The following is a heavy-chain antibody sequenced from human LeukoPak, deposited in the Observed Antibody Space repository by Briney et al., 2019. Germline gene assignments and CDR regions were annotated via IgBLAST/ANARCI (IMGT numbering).Heavy chain of an antibody. CDR3: ARDNGDIGNYYMDV. V-gene: IGHV4-61*02. CDR2: IWTDGAP. CDR1: GGSISSGNYY. Sequence: SETLSLTCTVSGGSISSGNYYWNWIRQPAGKGLEWIGRIWTDGAPTYRPSLKSRVTISVDTSKNQFSLRLSSVTAADTAVYYCARDNGDIGNYYMDVWGKGTTVTVSS. J-gene: IGHJ6*03. D-gene: IGHD4-17*01.